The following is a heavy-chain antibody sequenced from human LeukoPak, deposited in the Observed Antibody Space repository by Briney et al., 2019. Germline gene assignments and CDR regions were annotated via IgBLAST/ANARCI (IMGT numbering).Heavy chain of an antibody. CDR3: ARDGRYFDWLFTS. J-gene: IGHJ4*02. Sequence: GRSLRLSCAASGFTFSSHWMHCVRQAPGKGLVWLSRINSDGSSTSYADSVKGRFTISRGNAKNTLYLQMNSLRAEDTAVYYCARDGRYFDWLFTSWGQGTLVTVSS. D-gene: IGHD3-9*01. CDR1: GFTFSSHW. V-gene: IGHV3-74*01. CDR2: INSDGSST.